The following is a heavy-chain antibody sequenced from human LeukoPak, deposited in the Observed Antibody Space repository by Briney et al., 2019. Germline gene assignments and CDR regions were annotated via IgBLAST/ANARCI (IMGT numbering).Heavy chain of an antibody. CDR1: GGTFSTYA. J-gene: IGHJ3*02. Sequence: RASVKVSCKASGGTFSTYAISWVRQAPGQGLEWMGGIIPIFGTANYAQKFQGRVTITTDESTSTVYMELSSLRSEDTAVYYCARDRSFSSPDAFDIWGQGTMVTVSS. CDR2: IIPIFGTA. D-gene: IGHD6-6*01. CDR3: ARDRSFSSPDAFDI. V-gene: IGHV1-69*05.